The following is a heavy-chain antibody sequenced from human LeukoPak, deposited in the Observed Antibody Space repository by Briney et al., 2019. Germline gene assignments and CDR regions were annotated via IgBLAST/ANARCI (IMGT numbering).Heavy chain of an antibody. CDR2: ISSSGSTI. Sequence: PGGSLRLSCVASGFTFNNYEMNWVRQAPGKGLEWVSYISSSGSTIYYADSVKGRFTISRDNAKNSLYLQMNSLRAEDTAVYYCAIRYFDWMGFDYWGQGTLVTVSS. D-gene: IGHD3-9*01. CDR1: GFTFNNYE. V-gene: IGHV3-48*03. J-gene: IGHJ4*02. CDR3: AIRYFDWMGFDY.